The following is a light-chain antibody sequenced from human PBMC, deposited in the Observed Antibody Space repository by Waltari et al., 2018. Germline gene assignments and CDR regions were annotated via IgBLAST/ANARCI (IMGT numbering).Light chain of an antibody. V-gene: IGLV2-14*03. CDR2: DVS. Sequence: QSALTQPASVSGSPGQSITISCTGTSNAVGGYNYVSWYQQHPGKAPKIVIYDVSLRPSDVSTRFSGSKSGNTASLTISGLQAEDEADYYCSSCTSSNTQVFGGGTKLTVL. J-gene: IGLJ2*01. CDR3: SSCTSSNTQV. CDR1: SNAVGGYNY.